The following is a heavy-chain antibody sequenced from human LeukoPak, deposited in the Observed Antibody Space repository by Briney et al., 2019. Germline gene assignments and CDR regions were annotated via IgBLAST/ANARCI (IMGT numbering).Heavy chain of an antibody. CDR3: AKRADSSAHSFDY. CDR1: GFSFSRYG. Sequence: GGSLRLSCAASGFSFSRYGMKWVRQAPGKGLEWLSYIRSSDSTTYYADSVEGRFTISRDNAKNSLYLQMDSLRVEDTAVYYCAKRADSSAHSFDYWGQGTLVTVSS. D-gene: IGHD3-22*01. CDR2: IRSSDSTT. J-gene: IGHJ4*02. V-gene: IGHV3-48*04.